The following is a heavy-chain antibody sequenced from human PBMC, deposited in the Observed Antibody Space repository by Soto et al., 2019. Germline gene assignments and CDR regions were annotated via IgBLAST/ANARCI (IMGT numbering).Heavy chain of an antibody. CDR1: GGSINSGVYC. CDR2: IAYGGST. D-gene: IGHD2-15*01. J-gene: IGHJ4*02. CDR3: SRGLLV. V-gene: IGHV4-31*03. Sequence: QVQLQESGPGLVKPSQTLSLTCTVSGGSINSGVYCWSWIRQHPGKGLDWIGCIAYGGSTSYNPSLKSRVTISVDTSKNQFSLKLTAVTAADTAVYYCSRGLLVWGQGALITVSS.